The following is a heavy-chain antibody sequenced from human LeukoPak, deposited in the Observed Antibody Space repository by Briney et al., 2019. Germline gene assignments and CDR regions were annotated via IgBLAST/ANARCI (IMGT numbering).Heavy chain of an antibody. CDR2: INPNSGGT. CDR3: ARVSPDGRWFDP. Sequence: ASVKVSCKASGYTFTGYYMHWVRQAPGQGLEWMGWINPNSGGTNYAQKFQGRVTMTRDTSISTAYMELSRLRSDDTAVYYCARVSPDGRWFDPWSQGTLVTVSS. J-gene: IGHJ5*02. V-gene: IGHV1-2*02. CDR1: GYTFTGYY.